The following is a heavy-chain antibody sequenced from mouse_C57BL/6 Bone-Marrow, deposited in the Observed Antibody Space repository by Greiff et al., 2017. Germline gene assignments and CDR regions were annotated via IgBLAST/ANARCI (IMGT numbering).Heavy chain of an antibody. CDR3: ARSDGYYSYWYFDV. CDR1: GYTFTSYW. V-gene: IGHV1-52*01. D-gene: IGHD2-3*01. CDR2: IDPSDSET. Sequence: VQLQQPGAELVRPGSSVKLSCKASGYTFTSYWMHWVKQRPIQGLEWIGNIDPSDSETHYNQKFKDKATLTVDKSSSTAYMQLSSLTSEDSAVYYCARSDGYYSYWYFDVWGTGTTVTVSS. J-gene: IGHJ1*03.